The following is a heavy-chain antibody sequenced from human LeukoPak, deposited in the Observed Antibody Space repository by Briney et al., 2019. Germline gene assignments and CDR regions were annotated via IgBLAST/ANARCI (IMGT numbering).Heavy chain of an antibody. CDR2: IYYSGST. J-gene: IGHJ4*02. CDR1: GGSISSGDYY. D-gene: IGHD6-19*01. Sequence: SETLSLTCTVSGGSISSGDYYWSWIRQPPGKGLEWIGYIYYSGSTYYNPSLKSRVTISVDTSKNQFSLKLSSVTAADTAVYYCARANSSGWYGVYFDYWGQGTLVTVSS. CDR3: ARANSSGWYGVYFDY. V-gene: IGHV4-30-4*01.